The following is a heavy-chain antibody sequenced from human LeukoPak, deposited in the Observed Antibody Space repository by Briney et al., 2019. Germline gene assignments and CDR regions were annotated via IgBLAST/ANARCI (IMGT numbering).Heavy chain of an antibody. D-gene: IGHD3-3*01. V-gene: IGHV4-34*01. J-gene: IGHJ5*02. CDR1: GGSFSGYY. Sequence: SETLSLTCAVYGGSFSGYYWSWIRQPPGKGLEWIGEINHSGSTNYNPSLKSRVTISVDTSKNQFSLKLSSVTAADTAVYYCARGPYYDFWSGYSSYNWFDPWGQGTLVTVSS. CDR2: INHSGST. CDR3: ARGPYYDFWSGYSSYNWFDP.